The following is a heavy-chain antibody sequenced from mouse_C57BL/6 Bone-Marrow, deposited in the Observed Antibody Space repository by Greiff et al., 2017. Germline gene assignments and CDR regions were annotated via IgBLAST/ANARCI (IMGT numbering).Heavy chain of an antibody. CDR3: ARRDYCGLYAMDY. J-gene: IGHJ4*01. CDR2: INPNDGTT. Sequence: VQLQQSGPELVKPGASVKISCKASGYSFTDYYMNWVKQSHGKSLEWIGVINPNDGTTSYNQKFKGKATLTVDQSSSTAYMQLNSLTSEDSAVDYCARRDYCGLYAMDYWGQGTSVTVAS. V-gene: IGHV1-39*01. CDR1: GYSFTDYY. D-gene: IGHD1-2*01.